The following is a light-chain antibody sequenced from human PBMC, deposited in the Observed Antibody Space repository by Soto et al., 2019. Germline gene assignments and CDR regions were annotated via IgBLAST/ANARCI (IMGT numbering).Light chain of an antibody. CDR1: QSVSSSF. J-gene: IGKJ1*01. CDR2: AAA. Sequence: ELVLTQSPGTLSLSPGERATLSCRASQSVSSSFLAWYQQKPGQAPRLLIYAAASRAAGVTERFSGSGSGTVFTLSSSRLEPEDFAVYYWNHYGDSRTFGQGTKVEIK. V-gene: IGKV3-20*01. CDR3: NHYGDSRT.